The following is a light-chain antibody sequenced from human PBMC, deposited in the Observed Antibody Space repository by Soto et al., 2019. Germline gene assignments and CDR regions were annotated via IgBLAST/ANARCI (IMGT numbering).Light chain of an antibody. CDR1: QTISTW. CDR3: QQYNSYWT. Sequence: DIQMTHSPSTLSASVGDIVTITCRASQTISTWLAWYQQKPGKAPKLLIYKASILESGVPSRFSGSGSGTEFTLTISSLQPEDFATYYCQQYNSYWTFAQGTKVDIK. CDR2: KAS. V-gene: IGKV1-5*03. J-gene: IGKJ1*01.